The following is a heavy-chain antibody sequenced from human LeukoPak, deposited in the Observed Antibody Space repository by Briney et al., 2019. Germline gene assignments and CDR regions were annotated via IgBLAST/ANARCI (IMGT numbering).Heavy chain of an antibody. J-gene: IGHJ4*02. V-gene: IGHV4-34*01. CDR3: ARGFSH. D-gene: IGHD3-3*01. Sequence: RSSETLSLTCAVYGGSFIDYYWSWLRQPPGKGLEWIGEIDHSGSTTYNPSLKSRVTISVDTSKNQFSLKLNSVTAADTAAYYCARGFSHWGQGTLVTVSS. CDR2: IDHSGST. CDR1: GGSFIDYY.